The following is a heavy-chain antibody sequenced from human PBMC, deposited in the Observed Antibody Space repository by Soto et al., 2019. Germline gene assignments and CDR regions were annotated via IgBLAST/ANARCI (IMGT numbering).Heavy chain of an antibody. CDR1: GFTFGSYA. CDR2: LSGSGGST. D-gene: IGHD3-3*01. Sequence: EVQLLASGGGLVQPGGSLRLSCAASGFTFGSYAMSWVRQAPGTGLEWVSALSGSGGSTYYADSVKGRFTISSDNTKNTLYLQMNSLRAEDTAVYYCAKDGNSMFGVVIKDGEYYYYYMDVWGKGTTVTVSS. CDR3: AKDGNSMFGVVIKDGEYYYYYMDV. J-gene: IGHJ6*03. V-gene: IGHV3-23*01.